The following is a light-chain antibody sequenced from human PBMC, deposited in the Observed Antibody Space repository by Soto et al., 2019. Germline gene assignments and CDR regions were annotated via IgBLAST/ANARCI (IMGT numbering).Light chain of an antibody. CDR3: SAYTTTSTLI. CDR2: EVS. Sequence: QSVLTQPASVSGSPGQSITISCTGTSSDVGAYNYISWYQQHPGKAPKLMIYEVSNRPSGVSTRFSGSKSSNTASLTISGLQAEDEGDYYCSAYTTTSTLIFGTGTKLTVL. V-gene: IGLV2-14*01. J-gene: IGLJ1*01. CDR1: SSDVGAYNY.